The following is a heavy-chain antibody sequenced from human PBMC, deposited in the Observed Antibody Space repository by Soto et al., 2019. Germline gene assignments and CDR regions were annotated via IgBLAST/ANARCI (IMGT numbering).Heavy chain of an antibody. CDR1: GDTFTSYA. V-gene: IGHV1-3*01. CDR2: ISAYNGNT. J-gene: IGHJ3*02. Sequence: ASVKLSCKASGDTFTSYAMHWVRQAPGQGLEWMGWISAYNGNTNYAQKLQGRVTMTTDTSASTAYMELSSLRSEDTAVYYCAVSDFWSGYYTGDDAFDIWGQGTMVTVSS. CDR3: AVSDFWSGYYTGDDAFDI. D-gene: IGHD3-3*01.